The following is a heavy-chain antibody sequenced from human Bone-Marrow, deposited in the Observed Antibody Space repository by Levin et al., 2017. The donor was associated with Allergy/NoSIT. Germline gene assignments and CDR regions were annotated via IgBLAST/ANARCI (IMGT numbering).Heavy chain of an antibody. CDR3: ARDLITMIRGYSY. CDR2: IKQDGSDL. J-gene: IGHJ4*02. V-gene: IGHV3-7*04. Sequence: GGSLRLSCAASGLDFSSYWMYWVRQAPGKGLEWVASIKQDGSDLYYVDSVKGRFTVSRDNAKNSLYLQMNSLRAEDTAVYFCARDLITMIRGYSYWGQGPLVTVSS. CDR1: GLDFSSYW. D-gene: IGHD3-10*01.